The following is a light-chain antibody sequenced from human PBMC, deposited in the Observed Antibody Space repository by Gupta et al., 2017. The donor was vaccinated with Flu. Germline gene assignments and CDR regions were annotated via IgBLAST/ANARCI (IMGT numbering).Light chain of an antibody. J-gene: IGLJ1*01. CDR3: ASWDDSLNDYV. V-gene: IGLV1-44*01. CDR2: TNN. Sequence: TISCSGSISNIGRNSVSWYQHLPGTAPKLLIFTNNQRPSGFPDRFSGSKSGASASLSISRLHVEDEADYYCASWDDSLNDYVFGTGTDVTVL. CDR1: ISNIGRNS.